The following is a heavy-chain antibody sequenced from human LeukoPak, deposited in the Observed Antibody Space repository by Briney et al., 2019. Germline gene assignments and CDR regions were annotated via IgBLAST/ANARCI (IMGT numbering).Heavy chain of an antibody. V-gene: IGHV3-30*04. Sequence: GGSLRLSCAASGFTFSSYAMHWVRQAPGKGLEWVAVISYDGSNKYYADSVKGRFTISRDNSKNTLYLQMNSLRAEDTAVYYCARDLYCSSPSCYFYYYYGMDVWGQGPTVTVSS. D-gene: IGHD2-2*01. CDR2: ISYDGSNK. CDR3: ARDLYCSSPSCYFYYYYGMDV. CDR1: GFTFSSYA. J-gene: IGHJ6*02.